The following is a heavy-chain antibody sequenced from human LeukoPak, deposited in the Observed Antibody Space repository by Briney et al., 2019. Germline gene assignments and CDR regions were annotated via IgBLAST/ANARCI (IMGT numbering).Heavy chain of an antibody. D-gene: IGHD7-27*01. V-gene: IGHV3-7*03. CDR3: AKGGWGFDY. J-gene: IGHJ4*02. Sequence: AGGSLRLSCAASGFTFNSYWMSWVRQALGKGLEWVANIKQNGDDKYYVDSVKGRFTISRDNAKNSLYLQMNSLRSDDTAVYYCAKGGWGFDYWGQGTLVTVSS. CDR1: GFTFNSYW. CDR2: IKQNGDDK.